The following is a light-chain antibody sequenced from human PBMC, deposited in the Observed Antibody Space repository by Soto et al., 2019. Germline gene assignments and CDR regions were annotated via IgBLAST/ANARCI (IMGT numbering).Light chain of an antibody. CDR1: SSYVGTYNL. V-gene: IGLV2-23*01. J-gene: IGLJ1*01. Sequence: QSVLTQPRSVSGSPGQSVTISCTGTSSYVGTYNLVSWYQQPPGKAPKLMIYEGSKRPSGVSNRFPGSKSGNTASLTISGLQAEDEADYYCCSYTTSATYVFGTGTKVTV. CDR2: EGS. CDR3: CSYTTSATYV.